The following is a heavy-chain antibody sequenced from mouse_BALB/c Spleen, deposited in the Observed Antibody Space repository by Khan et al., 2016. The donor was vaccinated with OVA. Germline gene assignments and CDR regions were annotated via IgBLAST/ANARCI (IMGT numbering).Heavy chain of an antibody. CDR3: ARSNNYGSGLYAVDY. V-gene: IGHV1S41*01. CDR2: IAPGSGST. J-gene: IGHJ4*01. Sequence: DLVMPGAAVTLSCKASGYTFTSYWINWIKQRPGQGLEWIGRIAPGSGSTSYHDMFKGKATLTVDASSSSAYIQLSSLSSEDSAVFFCARSNNYGSGLYAVDYWGQETSVTVSS. D-gene: IGHD1-1*01. CDR1: GYTFTSYW.